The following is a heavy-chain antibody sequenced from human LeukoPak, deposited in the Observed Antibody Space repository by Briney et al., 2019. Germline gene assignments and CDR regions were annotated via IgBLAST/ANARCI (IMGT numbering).Heavy chain of an antibody. D-gene: IGHD6-13*01. CDR2: VNAGNGNT. CDR3: ARDPRIAAAGYYY. J-gene: IGHJ4*02. V-gene: IGHV1-3*01. CDR1: GYNFRTYA. Sequence: GASVKVSCKASGYNFRTYAMHWVRQAPGQRLEWMGWVNAGNGNTKYSQKFQGRVTITRDTSASTAYMELSSLRSEDTAVYYCARDPRIAAAGYYYWGQGTLVTVSS.